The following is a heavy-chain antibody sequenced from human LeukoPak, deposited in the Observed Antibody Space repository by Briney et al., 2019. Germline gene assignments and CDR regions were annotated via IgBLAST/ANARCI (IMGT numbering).Heavy chain of an antibody. CDR2: IRYDGSNK. V-gene: IGHV3-30*02. CDR3: ARRPYGSGSYYDY. J-gene: IGHJ4*02. Sequence: PGGSLRLSCAASGFTFSSYGMHWVRQAPGKGLEWVAFIRYDGSNKYYADSVKGRFTISRDNSKNTLYLQMNSLRADDRAVYYCARRPYGSGSYYDYWGQGTLVTVSS. CDR1: GFTFSSYG. D-gene: IGHD3-10*01.